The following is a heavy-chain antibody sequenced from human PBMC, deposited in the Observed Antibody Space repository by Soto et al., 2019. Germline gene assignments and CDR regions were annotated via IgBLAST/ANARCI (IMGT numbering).Heavy chain of an antibody. CDR1: GGSISSGDYY. J-gene: IGHJ4*02. Sequence: QVQLQESGPGLVKPSQTLSLTCTVSGGSISSGDYYWSWIRQPPRKRLEWIGYIYYSGSTYYNPSLKSRVTISLDTSKNQFSLKMSSVTAADTAVYYCARVGSSIAVRHFDYWGQGTLVPVSS. D-gene: IGHD6-6*01. CDR2: IYYSGST. V-gene: IGHV4-30-4*01. CDR3: ARVGSSIAVRHFDY.